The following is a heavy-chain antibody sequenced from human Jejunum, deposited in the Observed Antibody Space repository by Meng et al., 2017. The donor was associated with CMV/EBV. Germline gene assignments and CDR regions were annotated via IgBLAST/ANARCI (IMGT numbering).Heavy chain of an antibody. CDR1: GYNFRGVA. CDR3: GRGRDYGDL. J-gene: IGHJ5*02. Sequence: SCAASGYNFRGVAMHWVRQTPGKRLEYVSGISSDGGRTFYGDSVKGRFTISRDNSKDTMFLQMGSLRIEDTAVYYCGRGRDYGDLWGQGTLVTVSS. D-gene: IGHD3-10*01. V-gene: IGHV3-64*02. CDR2: ISSDGGRT.